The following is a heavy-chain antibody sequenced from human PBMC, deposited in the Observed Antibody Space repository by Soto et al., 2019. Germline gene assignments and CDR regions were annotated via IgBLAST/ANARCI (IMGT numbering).Heavy chain of an antibody. J-gene: IGHJ4*02. V-gene: IGHV3-30*18. CDR2: ISYDGSNK. CDR3: AKPTMVRGVTLDY. D-gene: IGHD3-10*01. CDR1: GFTFSSCG. Sequence: PGGSLRLSCAASGFTFSSCGMHWVRQAPGKGLEWVAVISYDGSNKYYADSVKGRFTISRDNSKNTLYLQMDSLRAEDTAVYYCAKPTMVRGVTLDYWGQGTLVTVSS.